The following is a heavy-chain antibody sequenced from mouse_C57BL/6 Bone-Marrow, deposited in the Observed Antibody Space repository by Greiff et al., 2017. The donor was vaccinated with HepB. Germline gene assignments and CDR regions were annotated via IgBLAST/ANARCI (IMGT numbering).Heavy chain of an antibody. CDR1: GYTFSSYA. J-gene: IGHJ4*01. CDR2: ISDDGSYT. CDR3: ERDRPGAMDY. Sequence: EVKLVESGGGLVKPGGSLKLSCAASGYTFSSYAMSWVRQTPEKRLEWVATISDDGSYTYYPDNVKGRSTISRDNAKNNLYLQMSHLTSEDTAMYYCERDRPGAMDYWGQGTSVTVSS. V-gene: IGHV5-4*01.